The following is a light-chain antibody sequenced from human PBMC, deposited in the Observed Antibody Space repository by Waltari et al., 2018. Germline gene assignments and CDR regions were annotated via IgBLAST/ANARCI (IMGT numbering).Light chain of an antibody. CDR2: RSS. Sequence: DIQMTQSPSTLSASVGNRLALTCRASQNIMTNVAWYQQKPGEAPKLLIFRSSSLVDGVPSRFIGSGSGTEFSLTISSLQPDDFATYYCQQFNTYFETFGQGTKVEVK. CDR1: QNIMTN. V-gene: IGKV1-5*03. CDR3: QQFNTYFET. J-gene: IGKJ1*01.